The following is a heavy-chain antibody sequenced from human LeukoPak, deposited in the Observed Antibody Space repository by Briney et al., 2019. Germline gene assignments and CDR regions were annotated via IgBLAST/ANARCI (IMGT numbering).Heavy chain of an antibody. CDR3: ARDRNMITFGGVIATFDY. CDR1: GGTFSSYA. D-gene: IGHD3-16*02. CDR2: IIPIFGTA. Sequence: SVKVSCKASGGTFSSYAISWVRQARGEGLERMGGIIPIFGTANYAQRFQGRVTITADESTSTAYMELSSLRSEDTAVYYCARDRNMITFGGVIATFDYWGQGTLVTVSS. J-gene: IGHJ4*02. V-gene: IGHV1-69*13.